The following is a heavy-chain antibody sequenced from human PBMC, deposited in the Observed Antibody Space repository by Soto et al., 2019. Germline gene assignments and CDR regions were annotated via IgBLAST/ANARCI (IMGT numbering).Heavy chain of an antibody. V-gene: IGHV3-7*03. Sequence: GGPLRLSCAASGFTFSSYWMSWVRQAPGKGLEWVANIKQDGCEQYYVNSVKGRCTISIDNAKSALYLQMNSRRAEDTAVYYCARGSYDFASCYQGYYYYGMDVWGQGTTVTVSS. CDR2: IKQDGCEQ. D-gene: IGHD3-3*01. CDR3: ARGSYDFASCYQGYYYYGMDV. CDR1: GFTFSSYW. J-gene: IGHJ6*02.